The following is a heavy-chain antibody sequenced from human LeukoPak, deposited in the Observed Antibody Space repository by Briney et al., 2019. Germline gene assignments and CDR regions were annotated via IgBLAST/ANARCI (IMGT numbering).Heavy chain of an antibody. V-gene: IGHV5-51*01. CDR2: IYPGDSDT. CDR1: TGLFTGYW. D-gene: IGHD1-7*01. J-gene: IGHJ6*03. CDR3: ARQRLGLAGTPDSYYYYYIDV. Sequence: GESLKISCKGSTGLFTGYWIGWVRQMPGKGLEWMGIIYPGDSDTRYSPSFQGQVTISVDKSTSTAYLQWSSLEASDTAIYYCARQRLGLAGTPDSYYYYYIDVWGKGTTVTIS.